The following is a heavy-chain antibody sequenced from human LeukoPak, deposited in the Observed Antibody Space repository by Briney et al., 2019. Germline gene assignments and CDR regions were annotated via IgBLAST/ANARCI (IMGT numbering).Heavy chain of an antibody. Sequence: PSETLSLTCTVSGGSISSGDYYWSWIRQPPGKGLEWIGYIYYSGSTYYNPSLKSRVTISVDTSKNQFSLKLSPVTAADTAVYYCARGYYDSSGYYYFDYWGQGTLVTVSS. V-gene: IGHV4-30-4*01. CDR2: IYYSGST. CDR1: GGSISSGDYY. D-gene: IGHD3-22*01. CDR3: ARGYYDSSGYYYFDY. J-gene: IGHJ4*02.